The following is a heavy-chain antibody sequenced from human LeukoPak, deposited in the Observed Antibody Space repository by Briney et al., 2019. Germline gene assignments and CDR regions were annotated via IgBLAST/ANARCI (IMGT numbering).Heavy chain of an antibody. D-gene: IGHD3-22*01. CDR1: ADSICSYN. CDR2: IYPSGST. V-gene: IGHV4-4*07. J-gene: IGHJ3*01. Sequence: SETLSLTCSVSADSICSYNWSWIRQPAGKGLEWIGRIYPSGSTNYNPSLKSRVTISVDKSKNQFSLKLNSVTAADTAVYYCARDVTSGCASDLWGQGTLVTVSS. CDR3: ARDVTSGCASDL.